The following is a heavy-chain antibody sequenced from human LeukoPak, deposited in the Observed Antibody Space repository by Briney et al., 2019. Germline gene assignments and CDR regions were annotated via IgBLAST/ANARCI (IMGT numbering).Heavy chain of an antibody. V-gene: IGHV3-33*01. CDR2: IWYDGSNK. CDR3: ATRRGSRGATDYYYGMDV. CDR1: GFTFSSYG. D-gene: IGHD1-26*01. Sequence: GGSLRLSCAASGFTFSSYGMHWVRQAPGKGLEWGAVIWYDGSNKYYAESVKGRFTISRDNSKNTLYLQMKSLRAEDTAVYYCATRRGSRGATDYYYGMDVWGEGTTVTVSS. J-gene: IGHJ6*04.